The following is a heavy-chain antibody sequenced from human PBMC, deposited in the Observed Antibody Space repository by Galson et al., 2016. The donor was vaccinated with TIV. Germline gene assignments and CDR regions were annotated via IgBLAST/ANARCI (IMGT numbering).Heavy chain of an antibody. Sequence: ETLSLTCAVSGYSITSSYYWGWIRQPPGKGLEWIGVITYAGSTYYSPSLKSRLTLSVDTSGNQFSLQLTSVTAADTAVYFCAGLRNGWHAHDFWDQGTPVTVSS. CDR2: ITYAGST. CDR1: GYSITSSYY. V-gene: IGHV4-38-2*01. CDR3: AGLRNGWHAHDF. D-gene: IGHD6-19*01. J-gene: IGHJ4*02.